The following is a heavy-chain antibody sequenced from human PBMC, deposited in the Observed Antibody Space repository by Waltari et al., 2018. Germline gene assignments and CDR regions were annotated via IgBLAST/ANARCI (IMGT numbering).Heavy chain of an antibody. Sequence: QVQLQESGPGLVKPSETLSINCTVSGGCISSHYWSWIRQPPGKGLEWIGYIYYSGSTNYNPSLKSRVPISVDTSKNQFSLKLSSVTAADTAVYYCATEPGGYWGQGTLVTVSS. CDR2: IYYSGST. V-gene: IGHV4-59*11. J-gene: IGHJ4*02. CDR3: ATEPGGY. CDR1: GGCISSHY. D-gene: IGHD2-15*01.